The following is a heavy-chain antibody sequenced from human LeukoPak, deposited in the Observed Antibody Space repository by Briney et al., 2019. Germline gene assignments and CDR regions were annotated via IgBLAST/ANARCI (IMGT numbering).Heavy chain of an antibody. CDR2: IYYSGST. Sequence: SETLSLTCTVSGGSISSYYWSWIRQPPGKGLEWIGYIYYSGSTNYNPSLKSRVTISVDTSKNQFSLKLSSVTAADTAVYYCASGPLVLRYFDWSPAPFDYWGQGTLVTVSS. J-gene: IGHJ4*02. V-gene: IGHV4-59*01. CDR3: ASGPLVLRYFDWSPAPFDY. D-gene: IGHD3-9*01. CDR1: GGSISSYY.